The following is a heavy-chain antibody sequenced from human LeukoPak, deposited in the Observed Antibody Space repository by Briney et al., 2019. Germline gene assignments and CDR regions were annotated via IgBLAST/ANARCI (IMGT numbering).Heavy chain of an antibody. D-gene: IGHD3-16*01. J-gene: IGHJ3*02. Sequence: SETLSLTCTVSGGSISNYYWNWIRQPAGMGLEWVGRVYASGSTRYNPSFNSRVTMSAETSKNQVSLKMTSVTAADTAVYFCARDQSGFGGHNHDAFDIWGQGTMVTVSS. V-gene: IGHV4-4*07. CDR2: VYASGST. CDR1: GGSISNYY. CDR3: ARDQSGFGGHNHDAFDI.